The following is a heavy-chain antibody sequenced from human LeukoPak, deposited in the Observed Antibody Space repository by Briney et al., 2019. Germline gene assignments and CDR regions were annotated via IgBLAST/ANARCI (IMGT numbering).Heavy chain of an antibody. D-gene: IGHD3-3*01. Sequence: SETLSLTCTVSGGSISSYYWSWIRQPPGKGLEWIGYIDYSGNTNYNPSLKSRVTISVDTSKNQFSLKLSAVTAADTAVYYCARAAIFGVVIFDSWGQGTLVTVSS. CDR1: GGSISSYY. V-gene: IGHV4-59*08. CDR2: IDYSGNT. J-gene: IGHJ4*02. CDR3: ARAAIFGVVIFDS.